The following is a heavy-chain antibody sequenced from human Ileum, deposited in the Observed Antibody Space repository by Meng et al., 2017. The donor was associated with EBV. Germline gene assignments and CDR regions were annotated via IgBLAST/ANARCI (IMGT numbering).Heavy chain of an antibody. Sequence: SGPGTVKTAETLSLTCTVYGGSSSSSYWNWVRQSPGKGLEWIGELHHTESTNYNPSLKSRVTISVDKSISTAYLQWSSLKASDTAMYYCARRVDFWSGNDYWGQGTLVTVSS. CDR3: ARRVDFWSGNDY. J-gene: IGHJ4*02. CDR2: LHHTEST. V-gene: IGHV4-59*12. D-gene: IGHD3-3*01. CDR1: GGSSSSSY.